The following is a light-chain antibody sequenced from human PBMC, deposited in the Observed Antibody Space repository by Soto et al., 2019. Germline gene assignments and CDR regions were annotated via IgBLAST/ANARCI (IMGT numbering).Light chain of an antibody. CDR3: QSYDSSLSGV. CDR1: SSNIGAGYD. V-gene: IGLV1-40*01. J-gene: IGLJ1*01. CDR2: GHS. Sequence: QSVLTQPPSVSGAPGLRVTISCTGSSSNIGAGYDVHWYQQFPGTAPKLLIYGHSNRPSGVPDRFSGSKSGTSASLAITGLQTEDEADYYCQSYDSSLSGVFGSGTKVTVL.